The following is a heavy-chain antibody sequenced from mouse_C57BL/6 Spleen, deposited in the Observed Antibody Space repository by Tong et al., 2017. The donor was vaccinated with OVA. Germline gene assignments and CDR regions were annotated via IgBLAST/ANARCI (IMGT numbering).Heavy chain of an antibody. CDR3: AREDYEYFDY. D-gene: IGHD1-1*01. CDR2: IYPRSGNT. Sequence: VQLQESGPELVKPGASVKISCKASGYSFTSYYIHWVKQRTEQGLEWIGEIYPRSGNTYYNEKFKGKATLTADKSSSTAYMELRSLTSEDSAVYFCAREDYEYFDYWGQGTTLTVSS. J-gene: IGHJ2*01. CDR1: GYSFTSYY. V-gene: IGHV1-81*01.